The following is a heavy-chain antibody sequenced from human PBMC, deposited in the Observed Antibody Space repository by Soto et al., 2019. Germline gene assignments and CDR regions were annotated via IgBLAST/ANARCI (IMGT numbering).Heavy chain of an antibody. Sequence: GASVKVSCKASGYTSTSYGISWVRQAPGQGLEWMGWISAYNGNTNYAQKLQGRVTMTTDTSTSTAYMELRSLRSDDTAVYYCARQPIAVANDAFDIWGQGTMVTVSS. CDR1: GYTSTSYG. J-gene: IGHJ3*02. D-gene: IGHD6-19*01. CDR2: ISAYNGNT. V-gene: IGHV1-18*01. CDR3: ARQPIAVANDAFDI.